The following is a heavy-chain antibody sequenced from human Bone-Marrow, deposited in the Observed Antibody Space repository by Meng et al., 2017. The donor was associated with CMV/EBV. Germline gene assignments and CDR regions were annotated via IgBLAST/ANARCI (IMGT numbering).Heavy chain of an antibody. D-gene: IGHD3-9*01. Sequence: SETLSLTCTVSGGSISSSSYYWGWIRQPPGKGLEWIGSIYYSGSTYYNPSLKSRVTISVDTSKNQFSLKLSPVTAADTAVYYCARREGGGGLRYFDWQGDYYYYGMDVWGQGPTVTVYS. CDR3: ARREGGGGLRYFDWQGDYYYYGMDV. CDR2: IYYSGST. V-gene: IGHV4-39*07. J-gene: IGHJ6*02. CDR1: GGSISSSSYY.